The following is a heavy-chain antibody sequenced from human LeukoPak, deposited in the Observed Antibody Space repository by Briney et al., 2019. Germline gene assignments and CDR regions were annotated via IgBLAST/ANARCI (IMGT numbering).Heavy chain of an antibody. J-gene: IGHJ5*02. Sequence: PGGSLRLSCAASGFTFSSYWMHWVRQAPGKGLVWVSRINTDGSSTSYADSVKGRFTISRDNAKNTLYLQMNSLRAEDTAVYYCARKGEYQSLDPWGQGTLVTVSS. CDR2: INTDGSST. CDR1: GFTFSSYW. CDR3: ARKGEYQSLDP. V-gene: IGHV3-74*01. D-gene: IGHD2-2*01.